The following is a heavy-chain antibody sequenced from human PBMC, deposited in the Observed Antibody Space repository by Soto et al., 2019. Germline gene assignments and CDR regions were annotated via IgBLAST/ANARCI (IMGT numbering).Heavy chain of an antibody. CDR2: INPDSGST. Sequence: QVQLVQSGAEVKRPGASVKVSCKASGYTFTTHYIHWVRQAPGQGPEWMGKINPDSGSTIFARKFQGSVPVTRDTSTTTVYMELSSLSSDDTAVCYCCRGCNSGSSYTPFDGWGERTLVTVSS. D-gene: IGHD1-26*01. V-gene: IGHV1-46*03. CDR1: GYTFTTHY. J-gene: IGHJ4*02. CDR3: CRGCNSGSSYTPFDG.